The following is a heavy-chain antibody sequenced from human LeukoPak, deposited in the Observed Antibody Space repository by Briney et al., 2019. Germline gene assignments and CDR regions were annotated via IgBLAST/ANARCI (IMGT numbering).Heavy chain of an antibody. CDR2: NYWADDK. CDR1: GFSLSTSGVG. CDR3: ARVYYYDSSGYLGLYYFDY. J-gene: IGHJ4*02. V-gene: IGHV2-5*02. Sequence: SGPTLVNPTPTLTLTFTFSGFSLSTSGVGVGWIRQPPGKALERLATNYWADDKRYSPSLKSRLTITKDTSKNQVVLTMPNMNPVDTATYYCARVYYYDSSGYLGLYYFDYWGQGTLVTVSS. D-gene: IGHD3-22*01.